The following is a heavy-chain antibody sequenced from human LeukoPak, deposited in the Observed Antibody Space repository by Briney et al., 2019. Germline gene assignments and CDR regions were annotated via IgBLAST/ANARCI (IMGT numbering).Heavy chain of an antibody. CDR2: IITIFSTA. J-gene: IGHJ4*02. D-gene: IGHD5-24*01. CDR1: GGTFSSYA. V-gene: IGHV1-69*05. Sequence: SVKLSCKASGGTFSSYAISWVRQAPGHGLEWMGRIITIFSTANYAQKFQGRVTITTDESTSTAYMELSSLRSEDTAVYYCARDLRRDGPIDDLGYFDYWGQGTLVTVSS. CDR3: ARDLRRDGPIDDLGYFDY.